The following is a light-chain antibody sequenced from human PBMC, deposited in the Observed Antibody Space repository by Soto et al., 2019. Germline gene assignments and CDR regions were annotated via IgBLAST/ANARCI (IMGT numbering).Light chain of an antibody. CDR1: SGHSRNI. CDR3: ETWDTNTRL. Sequence: QPVLTQSSSASASVGSSVKLTCTLSSGHSRNIIAWHQQQPGKAPRYLMKLEGSGSYNKGSGVPDRFSGSTSGADRYLTISNLQSEDEGDYYCETWDTNTRLFGGGTQLTVL. CDR2: LEGSGSY. J-gene: IGLJ2*01. V-gene: IGLV4-60*03.